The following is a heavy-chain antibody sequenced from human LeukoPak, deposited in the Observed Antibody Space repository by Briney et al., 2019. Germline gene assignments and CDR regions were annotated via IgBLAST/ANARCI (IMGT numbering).Heavy chain of an antibody. J-gene: IGHJ3*02. CDR1: GFTFSSYA. D-gene: IGHD1-26*01. CDR3: AKVSNSGSYSWHDAFDI. Sequence: GGSLRLSCAASGFTFSSYAMSWVRQAPGRGLEWVSAISGSGGSTYYADSVKGRFTISRDNSKNTLYLQMNSLRAEDTAVYYCAKVSNSGSYSWHDAFDIWGQGTMVTVSS. V-gene: IGHV3-23*01. CDR2: ISGSGGST.